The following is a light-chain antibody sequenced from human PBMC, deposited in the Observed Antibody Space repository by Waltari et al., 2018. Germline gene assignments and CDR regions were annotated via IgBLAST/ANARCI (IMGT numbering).Light chain of an antibody. V-gene: IGLV3-22*01. Sequence: SYELTQLPSLSVSPGQTARITCSGDVLAEHFVDWYQQKPGQAPKLLIYEDNKRFPGTPERVSGATSGNTATLIISRVLSEDEADYYCLSGDDDNWVFGGGTKLTVL. J-gene: IGLJ3*02. CDR1: VLAEHF. CDR3: LSGDDDNWV. CDR2: EDN.